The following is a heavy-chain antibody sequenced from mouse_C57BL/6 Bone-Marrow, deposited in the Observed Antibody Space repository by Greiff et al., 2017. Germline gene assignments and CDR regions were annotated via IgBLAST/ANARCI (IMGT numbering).Heavy chain of an antibody. J-gene: IGHJ4*01. CDR2: IGPGSGST. V-gene: IGHV1-77*01. D-gene: IGHD2-4*01. CDR3: ARDYDAGYYARDY. Sequence: VQLQQSGAELVKPGASVKISCKASGYTFTDYYINWVKQRPGQGLEWIGKIGPGSGSTYYNAKFKGKATLTADKSSSTAYMQLSSLTSEDSAGYFCARDYDAGYYARDYWGQGTSVTVSS. CDR1: GYTFTDYY.